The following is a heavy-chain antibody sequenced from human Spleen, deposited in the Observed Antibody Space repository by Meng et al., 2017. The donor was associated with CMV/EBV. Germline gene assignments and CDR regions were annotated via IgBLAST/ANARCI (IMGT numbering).Heavy chain of an antibody. CDR3: ARGNYDFWSGYQEYFDC. CDR1: GESVSSNSAA. D-gene: IGHD3-3*01. Sequence: LSCAISGESVSSNSAAWDWIRQSPSRGLEGLGRTYYRSKWHNDYGVSVKSRITINPDTSKNQFSLQLNSVTSADTAVYYCARGNYDFWSGYQEYFDCWGQGTLVTVSS. CDR2: TYYRSKWHN. V-gene: IGHV6-1*01. J-gene: IGHJ4*02.